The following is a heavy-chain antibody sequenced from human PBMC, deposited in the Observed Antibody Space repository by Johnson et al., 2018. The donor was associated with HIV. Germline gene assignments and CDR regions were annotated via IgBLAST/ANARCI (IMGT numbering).Heavy chain of an antibody. J-gene: IGHJ3*02. CDR3: ARASSIAARGADAFDI. D-gene: IGHD6-6*01. V-gene: IGHV3-11*04. Sequence: QLVESGGGLVQPGRSLKLSCAASGFTFSDYYMSWIRQAPGKGLEWVSYISSSGSTIYYADSVKGRFTISRDNAKNSLYLQMNSLRAGDTAVYYCARASSIAARGADAFDIWGQGTMVTVSS. CDR1: GFTFSDYY. CDR2: ISSSGSTI.